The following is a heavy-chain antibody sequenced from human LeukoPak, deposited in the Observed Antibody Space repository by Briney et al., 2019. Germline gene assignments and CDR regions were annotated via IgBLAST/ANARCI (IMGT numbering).Heavy chain of an antibody. CDR3: ARSTVATCCGGEDY. V-gene: IGHV3-30-3*01. Sequence: PGRSLRLSCAASGFTFSSYAMHWVRQAPGKGLEWVAVISYDGSNKYYADSVKGRFTISRDNSKNTLYLQMNSLKPEDTAVYYCARSTVATCCGGEDYWGQGTLVTVSS. J-gene: IGHJ4*02. CDR1: GFTFSSYA. D-gene: IGHD2-21*01. CDR2: ISYDGSNK.